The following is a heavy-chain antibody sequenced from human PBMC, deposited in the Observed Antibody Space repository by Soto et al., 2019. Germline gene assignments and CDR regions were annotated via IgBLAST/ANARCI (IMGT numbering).Heavy chain of an antibody. CDR1: GFTVSSKY. Sequence: LRLSCAASGFTVSSKYMNWVRQAPGKGLEWVSIIWSAGLTYYADSVRGRFTISRDISKNILFLQMNNLRAEDSAIYYCAHSQHFYDGSAGYFDFWGQGTLVTVSS. CDR2: IWSAGLT. V-gene: IGHV3-53*01. CDR3: AHSQHFYDGSAGYFDF. J-gene: IGHJ4*02. D-gene: IGHD3-22*01.